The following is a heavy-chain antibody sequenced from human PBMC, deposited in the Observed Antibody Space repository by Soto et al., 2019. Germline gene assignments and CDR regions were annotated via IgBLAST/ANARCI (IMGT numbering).Heavy chain of an antibody. CDR1: GFTFSDYW. CDR2: IKFDGSSA. J-gene: IGHJ3*01. V-gene: IGHV3-74*01. Sequence: EVQLVESGGGLVQPGESLRLSRAASGFTFSDYWIHWVRQAPGKGLVWVSRIKFDGSSANYADSVKGRFTISRDNAKDTVYLQMNSLGAEDTAVYYCARGVRGHYGFDVWGQGTMVTVSS. D-gene: IGHD3-10*01. CDR3: ARGVRGHYGFDV.